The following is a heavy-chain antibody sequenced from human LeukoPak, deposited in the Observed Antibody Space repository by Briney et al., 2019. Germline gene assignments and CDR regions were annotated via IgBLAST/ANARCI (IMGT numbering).Heavy chain of an antibody. V-gene: IGHV1-46*01. D-gene: IGHD5-12*01. J-gene: IGHJ5*02. CDR3: ARQYRNWFDP. CDR2: INPSDGST. Sequence: GASVKVSCKASGYIFTNYYMHWVRQAPGQGLEWMGIINPSDGSTAYVQKFQGRVTMTKDMSTSTVYMELSGLRSEDTAVYYCARQYRNWFDPWGQGTLVTVSS. CDR1: GYIFTNYY.